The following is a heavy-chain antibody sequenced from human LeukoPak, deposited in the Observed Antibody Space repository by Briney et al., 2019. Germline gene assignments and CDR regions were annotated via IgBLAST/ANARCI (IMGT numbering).Heavy chain of an antibody. J-gene: IGHJ5*02. CDR3: ARAWPLYSSSWYVNWFDP. D-gene: IGHD6-13*01. CDR1: GDTFSSYA. Sequence: ASVKVSCKASGDTFSSYAISWVRQAPGQGLEWMGGIIPIFGTANYAQKFQGRVTITADESTSTAYMELSSLRSEDTAMYYCARAWPLYSSSWYVNWFDPWGQGTLVTVSS. V-gene: IGHV1-69*13. CDR2: IIPIFGTA.